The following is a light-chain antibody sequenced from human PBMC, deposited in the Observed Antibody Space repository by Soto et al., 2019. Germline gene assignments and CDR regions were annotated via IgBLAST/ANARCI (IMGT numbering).Light chain of an antibody. J-gene: IGLJ2*01. CDR1: SSNIGSNY. CDR3: AAWDDSLSGMV. Sequence: QSVLTQPPSASGTPGQRVTISCSGSSSNIGSNYVYWYQQLPGTAPKLLIYRNNQRPSGVPDRFSGSKSGTSASLAISGVRSEDEADYYCAAWDDSLSGMVFGGGTKLPS. CDR2: RNN. V-gene: IGLV1-47*01.